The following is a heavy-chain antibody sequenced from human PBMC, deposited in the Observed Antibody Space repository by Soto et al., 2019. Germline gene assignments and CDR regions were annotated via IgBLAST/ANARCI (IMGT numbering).Heavy chain of an antibody. J-gene: IGHJ4*02. CDR3: ARDRAADIVVVPAALDY. Sequence: GASVTVSCTASVYTFTSYAMHWVRQAPGQRLEWMGWINAGNGNTKYSQKFQGRVTITRDTSASTAYMELSSLRSEDTAVYYCARDRAADIVVVPAALDYWGQGTLVTVSS. CDR1: VYTFTSYA. D-gene: IGHD2-2*01. V-gene: IGHV1-3*01. CDR2: INAGNGNT.